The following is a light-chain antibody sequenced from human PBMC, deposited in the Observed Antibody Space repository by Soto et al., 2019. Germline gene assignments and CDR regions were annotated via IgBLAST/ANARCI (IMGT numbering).Light chain of an antibody. CDR1: SSDIGGYNY. CDR2: DVS. Sequence: QSALTQPASVSGSPLQSITIFCTGTSSDIGGYNYVSWYQHHPGRAPKLMIYDVSNRPSGVSSRFSGSRSGNTASLTISGLQADDEADYYCSSYTPSTILFGGGT. CDR3: SSYTPSTIL. J-gene: IGLJ2*01. V-gene: IGLV2-14*03.